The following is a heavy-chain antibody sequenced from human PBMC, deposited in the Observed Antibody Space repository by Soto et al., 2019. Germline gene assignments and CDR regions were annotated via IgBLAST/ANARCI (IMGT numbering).Heavy chain of an antibody. Sequence: GGSLRLSCAASGFTFSSYSMNWVRQAPGKGLEWVSSISSSSSYIYYADSVKGRFTISRDNAKNSLYLQMNSLRAEDTAVYYCARDYRVVSDDFWSGYYHDAFDIWGQGTMVTVSS. CDR2: ISSSSSYI. D-gene: IGHD3-3*01. J-gene: IGHJ3*02. V-gene: IGHV3-21*01. CDR1: GFTFSSYS. CDR3: ARDYRVVSDDFWSGYYHDAFDI.